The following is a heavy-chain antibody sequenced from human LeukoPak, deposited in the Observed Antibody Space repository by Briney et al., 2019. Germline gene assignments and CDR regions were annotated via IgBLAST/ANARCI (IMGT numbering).Heavy chain of an antibody. CDR1: GFTFSNYG. Sequence: GGSLRLSCAGSGFTFSNYGMHWVRQAPGKGLEWVAVISSDGSNKYYADSVKGRFTISRDNSKNTLFLQMNSLRAEDTAVYYCAKDGLWFGDLTYFDYWGQGTLVTVSS. D-gene: IGHD3-10*01. J-gene: IGHJ4*02. CDR3: AKDGLWFGDLTYFDY. V-gene: IGHV3-30*18. CDR2: ISSDGSNK.